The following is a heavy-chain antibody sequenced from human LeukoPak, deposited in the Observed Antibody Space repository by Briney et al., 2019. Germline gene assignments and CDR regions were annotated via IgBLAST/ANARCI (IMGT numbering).Heavy chain of an antibody. D-gene: IGHD3-22*01. J-gene: IGHJ3*02. CDR1: GGSISGYF. V-gene: IGHV4-59*01. Sequence: SETLSLTCTVSGGSISGYFWSWIRQPPGKGLEWIGYIYYSGSPDYNPSLKSRITISVDTSKNQFSLRLSSVTAADTAVYYCARGGYYDSSGYYGAFDIWGQGTMVTVSS. CDR2: IYYSGSP. CDR3: ARGGYYDSSGYYGAFDI.